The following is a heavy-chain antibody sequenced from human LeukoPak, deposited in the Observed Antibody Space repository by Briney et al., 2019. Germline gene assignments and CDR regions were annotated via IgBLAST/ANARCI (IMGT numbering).Heavy chain of an antibody. CDR3: ARDPSQIWGRES. CDR2: IIPILGIA. J-gene: IGHJ4*02. D-gene: IGHD7-27*01. CDR1: GYTFTSYY. Sequence: SVKVSCKASGYTFTSYYMHWVRQAPGQGLEWMGRIIPILGIANYAQKFQGRVTITADKSTSTAYMELSSLRSEDTAVYYCARDPSQIWGRESWGQGTLVTVSS. V-gene: IGHV1-69*04.